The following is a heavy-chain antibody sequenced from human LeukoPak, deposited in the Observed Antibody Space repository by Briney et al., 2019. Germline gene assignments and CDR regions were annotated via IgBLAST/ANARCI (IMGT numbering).Heavy chain of an antibody. J-gene: IGHJ6*03. D-gene: IGHD3-10*01. V-gene: IGHV4-59*01. CDR3: ARVTYYGSGTRYYYVDV. CDR1: GGSISSYY. Sequence: SETLSLTCTVSGGSISSYYWSWIRQPPGKGLEWIGYIYYSGSTNYRPSLKSRVTISVDTSKNQFSLKLSSVTAADTAVYYCARVTYYGSGTRYYYVDVWGKGTTVTISS. CDR2: IYYSGST.